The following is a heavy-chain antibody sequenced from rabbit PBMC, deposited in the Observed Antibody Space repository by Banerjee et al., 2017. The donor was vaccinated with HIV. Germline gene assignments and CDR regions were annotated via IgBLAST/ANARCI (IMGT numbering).Heavy chain of an antibody. D-gene: IGHD1-1*01. Sequence: QEQLVEYGGDLVQPEGSLTLTCKASGLDFSSSYWICWVRQAPGKGLEWIASIYTGSSGSTYYASWAKGRFSISKTSSTTVTLQMTSLTAADTATYFCAREWSSSSGFGPGLWGPGTLVT. J-gene: IGHJ4*01. CDR2: IYTGSSGST. CDR3: AREWSSSSGFGPGL. CDR1: GLDFSSSYW. V-gene: IGHV1S45*01.